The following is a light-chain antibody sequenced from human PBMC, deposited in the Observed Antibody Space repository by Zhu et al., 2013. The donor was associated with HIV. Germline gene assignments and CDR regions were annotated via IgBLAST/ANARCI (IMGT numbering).Light chain of an antibody. CDR2: DAS. J-gene: IGKJ4*01. CDR1: QSISSN. Sequence: EIVMTQSPATLSVSPGETVTLSCRASQSISSNLAWYQHKPGQAPRLLIYDASTRATGIPARFSGSGSGTEFTLTISSLQSADFAVYYCQQYNNFFLTFGGGAKVEIK. V-gene: IGKV3-15*01. CDR3: QQYNNFFLT.